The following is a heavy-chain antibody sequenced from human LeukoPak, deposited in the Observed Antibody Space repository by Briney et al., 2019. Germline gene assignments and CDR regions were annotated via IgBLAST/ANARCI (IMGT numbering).Heavy chain of an antibody. D-gene: IGHD6-13*01. V-gene: IGHV4-38-2*02. CDR1: GYSISSGYY. CDR3: ARGQLVGVFDY. CDR2: IYQTGRT. J-gene: IGHJ4*02. Sequence: SETLSLTCTVSGYSISSGYYWGWIRQPPGKGLEWLGSIYQTGRTYYNPSLKSRVTISVDTSKNQFSLKLSSVTAADTAVYYCARGQLVGVFDYWGQGTLVTISS.